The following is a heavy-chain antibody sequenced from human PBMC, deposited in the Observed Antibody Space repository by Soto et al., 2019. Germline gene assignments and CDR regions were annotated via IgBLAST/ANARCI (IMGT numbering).Heavy chain of an antibody. V-gene: IGHV3-30*18. J-gene: IGHJ6*02. Sequence: QVQLVESGGGVIQPGRSLRLSCEASGFAFDTHGMHWIRQGAGQGLEWVATMSYDGSKIYYRDSVRGRFSISRDDSKRTLYLQMNSLRAEDTAVYYCAKDRDPYYYYYLMDVWGQGTTVTVSS. CDR1: GFAFDTHG. CDR3: AKDRDPYYYYYLMDV. CDR2: MSYDGSKI.